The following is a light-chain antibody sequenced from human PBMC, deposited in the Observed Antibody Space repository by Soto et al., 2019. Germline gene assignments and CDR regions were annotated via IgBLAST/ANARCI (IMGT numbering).Light chain of an antibody. J-gene: IGLJ2*01. CDR2: GNS. V-gene: IGLV1-40*01. Sequence: QLVLTQPPSVSGAPGQRVTISCTGSSSNIGAGYDVHWYQQLPGTAPKLLIYGNSNRPSGVPDRFSGSKSGTSASLAITGLQAEDEADYDCQSYDSSRSGVVFGGGTKLTVL. CDR1: SSNIGAGYD. CDR3: QSYDSSRSGVV.